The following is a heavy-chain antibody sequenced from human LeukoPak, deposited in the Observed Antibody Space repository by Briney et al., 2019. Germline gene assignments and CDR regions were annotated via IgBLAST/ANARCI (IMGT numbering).Heavy chain of an antibody. V-gene: IGHV4-59*08. D-gene: IGHD6-13*01. Sequence: SETLSLNCTVSGGSIRSYYWSWIRQPPGKGLEWIGYIHYTGSTNCNPSLKSRVTISVDTSKNQFSLQLSSVTATDTAVYFCARHSSSWYPDYWGQGTLVTVSS. CDR2: IHYTGST. CDR1: GGSIRSYY. CDR3: ARHSSSWYPDY. J-gene: IGHJ4*02.